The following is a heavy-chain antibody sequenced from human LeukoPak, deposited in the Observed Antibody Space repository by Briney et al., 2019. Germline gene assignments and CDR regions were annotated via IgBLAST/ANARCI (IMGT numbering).Heavy chain of an antibody. D-gene: IGHD1-26*01. CDR1: GYSISSGYY. CDR3: ARGPAWELHYFDY. CDR2: IYHSGST. Sequence: PSETLSLTCAVSGYSISSGYYWGWIRQPPGKGLEWIGSIYHSGSTNYNPSLKSRVTMSVDASKNQFSLKLSSVTAADTAVYYCARGPAWELHYFDYWGQGTLVTVSS. J-gene: IGHJ4*02. V-gene: IGHV4-38-2*01.